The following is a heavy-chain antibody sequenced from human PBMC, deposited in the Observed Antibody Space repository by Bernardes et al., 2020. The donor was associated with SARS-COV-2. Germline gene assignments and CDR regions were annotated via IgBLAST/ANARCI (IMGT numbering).Heavy chain of an antibody. Sequence: ASVKVSCQGSGYTFNTYDINWVRQAPGQGLEWMGWVNPRRGNTAYAQKFRDRVTMSRDTSTDTVYMELTSLTSEETAMYYCARRRFLDFWGQGTLVTVSS. CDR3: ARRRFLDF. CDR1: GYTFNTYD. J-gene: IGHJ4*02. V-gene: IGHV1-8*01. D-gene: IGHD3-3*01. CDR2: VNPRRGNT.